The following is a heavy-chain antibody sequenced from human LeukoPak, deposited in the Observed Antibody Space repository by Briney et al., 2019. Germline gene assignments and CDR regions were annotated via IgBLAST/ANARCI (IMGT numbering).Heavy chain of an antibody. CDR1: SVSISSSPYF. V-gene: IGHV4-39*01. CDR3: AANSADYNTLGSSYKV. CDR2: ISYSGTT. Sequence: SETLSLTCTVSSVSISSSPYFWAWLRQSPEKGLEWIATISYSGTTYYNPSLKSRVTISFDTSQNQFSLKMNSVTAADTAVFYCAANSADYNTLGSSYKVWGQGILVTVSS. J-gene: IGHJ4*02. D-gene: IGHD3-10*01.